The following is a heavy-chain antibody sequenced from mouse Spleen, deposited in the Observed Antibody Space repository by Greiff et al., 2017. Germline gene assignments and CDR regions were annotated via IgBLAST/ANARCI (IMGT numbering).Heavy chain of an antibody. CDR3: ARNKGYGNYEEGAMDY. CDR2: IWSGGST. V-gene: IGHV2-2*01. Sequence: QVQLQQSGPGLVQPSQSLSITCTVSGFSLTSYGVHWVRQSPGKGLEWLGVIWSGGSTAYNAAFISRMGISKDNSKSQVFFKMNSLQADDTAIYYCARNKGYGNYEEGAMDYWGQGTSVTVSS. D-gene: IGHD2-10*02. CDR1: GFSLTSYG. J-gene: IGHJ4*01.